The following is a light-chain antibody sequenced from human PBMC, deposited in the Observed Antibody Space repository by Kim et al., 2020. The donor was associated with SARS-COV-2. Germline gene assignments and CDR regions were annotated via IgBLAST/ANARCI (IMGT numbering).Light chain of an antibody. CDR3: NSRDSSDNHWV. V-gene: IGLV3-19*01. Sequence: SSELTQDPAVSVALGQTVRITCQGDSLRNYYANWYQQKPGQAPVLVIYGKNNRPSGIPDRFSGSSSGNTASLTITGAQAEDETDYYCNSRDSSDNHWVFGGGTQLTVL. CDR2: GKN. CDR1: SLRNYY. J-gene: IGLJ3*02.